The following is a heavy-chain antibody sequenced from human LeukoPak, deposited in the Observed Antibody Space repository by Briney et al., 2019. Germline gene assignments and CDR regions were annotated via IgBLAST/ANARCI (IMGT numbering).Heavy chain of an antibody. CDR2: IYYSGST. Sequence: SETLSLTCTVSGGSIDSYYWSWIRQPPGKGLEWIGYIYYSGSTDYNPSLKSRVTISIDTSKNQFSLKLSSVTATDTAMYYCARHLDWSGSGSYYSAFDSWGQGTLVTASS. CDR3: ARHLDWSGSGSYYSAFDS. J-gene: IGHJ4*02. D-gene: IGHD3-10*01. CDR1: GGSIDSYY. V-gene: IGHV4-59*08.